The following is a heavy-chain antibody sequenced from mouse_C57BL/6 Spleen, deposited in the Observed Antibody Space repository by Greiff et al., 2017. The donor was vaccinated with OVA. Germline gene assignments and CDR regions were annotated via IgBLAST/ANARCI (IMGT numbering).Heavy chain of an antibody. V-gene: IGHV1-22*01. J-gene: IGHJ1*03. Sequence: EVKLQESGPELVKPGASVKMSCKASGYTFTDYNMHWVKQSHGKSLEWIGYINPNNGGTSYNQKFKGKATLTVNKSSSTAYMELRSLTSEDSAVYYCASPNWDWYFDVWGTGTTVTVSS. CDR2: INPNNGGT. D-gene: IGHD4-1*01. CDR3: ASPNWDWYFDV. CDR1: GYTFTDYN.